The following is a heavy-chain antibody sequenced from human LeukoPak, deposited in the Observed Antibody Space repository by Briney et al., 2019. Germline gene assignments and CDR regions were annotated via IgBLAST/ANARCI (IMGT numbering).Heavy chain of an antibody. Sequence: ASVKVSCKASGYTFTSYGISWVRQAPGQGLEWMGWISAYNGNTNYAQKFQGRVTMTRDMSTSTVYMELSSLRSEDTAVYYCAREVVVAAAIDYWGQGTLVTVSS. CDR1: GYTFTSYG. CDR2: ISAYNGNT. CDR3: AREVVVAAAIDY. V-gene: IGHV1-18*01. D-gene: IGHD2-15*01. J-gene: IGHJ4*02.